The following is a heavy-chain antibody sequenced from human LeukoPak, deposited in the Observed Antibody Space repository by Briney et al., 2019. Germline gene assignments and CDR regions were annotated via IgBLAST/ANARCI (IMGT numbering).Heavy chain of an antibody. J-gene: IGHJ6*02. D-gene: IGHD3-10*01. CDR2: FDPEDGET. CDR1: GYTLTELS. CDR3: ATDSVYYGSGSRYYYYGMDV. V-gene: IGHV1-24*01. Sequence: GASVKVSCKVSGYTLTELSMHWVRQAPGKGLEWMGGFDPEDGETIYAQKFQGRVTMTEDTSTDTAYMELSSLRSEDTAVYYCATDSVYYGSGSRYYYYGMDVWGQGTTVTVSS.